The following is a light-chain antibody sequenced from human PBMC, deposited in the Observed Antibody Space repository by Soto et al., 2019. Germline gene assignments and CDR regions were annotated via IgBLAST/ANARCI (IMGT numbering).Light chain of an antibody. CDR3: QQYYSGRT. J-gene: IGKJ1*01. CDR2: WAS. CDR1: QSVLDRSNNKNY. Sequence: DIVMTQSPNSLAVSLGERATISCKSSQSVLDRSNNKNYLAWYQQKPGQPPKMLIYWASTRQSGVPDRFSGSGSGTDLTLTISSLQAEDVATYYCQQYYSGRTFGQGTKV. V-gene: IGKV4-1*01.